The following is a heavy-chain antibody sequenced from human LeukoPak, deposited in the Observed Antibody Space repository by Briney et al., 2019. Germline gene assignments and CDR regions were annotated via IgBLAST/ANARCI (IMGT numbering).Heavy chain of an antibody. Sequence: PGGSLRLSCAASGFTFSSYWMSWVRQAPGKGLEWVANIKQDGSEKYYVDSVKGRFTISRDNAKNSLYLQMNSLRAEDTAVYYCARDSSSWYYYYYGMDVWGQGTLVTVSS. V-gene: IGHV3-7*04. CDR3: ARDSSSWYYYYYGMDV. D-gene: IGHD6-13*01. CDR1: GFTFSSYW. CDR2: IKQDGSEK. J-gene: IGHJ6*02.